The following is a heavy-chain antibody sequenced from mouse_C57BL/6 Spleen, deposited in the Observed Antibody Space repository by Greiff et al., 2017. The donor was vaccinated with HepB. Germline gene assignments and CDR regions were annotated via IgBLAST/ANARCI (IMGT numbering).Heavy chain of an antibody. V-gene: IGHV1-75*01. CDR1: GYTFTDYY. CDR2: SFPGRGST. Sequence: QVQLQQSGPELVKPGASVKISCKASGYTFTDYYINWVKQRPGQGLEWSGWSFPGRGSTYSNEKFKGKATLTVDKASSTAYMWLSSLTSGDSAVSFCASTTEDYWGQGTTLTVSS. J-gene: IGHJ2*01. CDR3: ASTTEDY. D-gene: IGHD1-1*01.